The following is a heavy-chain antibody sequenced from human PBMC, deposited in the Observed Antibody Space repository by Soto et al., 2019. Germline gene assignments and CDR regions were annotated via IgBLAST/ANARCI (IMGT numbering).Heavy chain of an antibody. J-gene: IGHJ5*02. D-gene: IGHD2-21*02. CDR3: VKTALGWLDP. V-gene: IGHV4-59*01. Sequence: SETLSLTCSVSGGSINSYYWSWIRQPPGKGLEWIGYIFYSGRSGSTNYNPSLKSRVTISVDTSKNQFSLKVSSVTAADTAVYYCVKTALGWLDPWGQGTQVTVSS. CDR2: IFYSGRSGST. CDR1: GGSINSYY.